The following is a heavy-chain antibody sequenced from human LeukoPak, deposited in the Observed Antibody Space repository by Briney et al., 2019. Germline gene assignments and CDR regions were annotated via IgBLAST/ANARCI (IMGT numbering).Heavy chain of an antibody. J-gene: IGHJ4*02. Sequence: GGSLRLSCAASGFTFSNAWMRWVRQAPGKGLEWVGRIRSKTDGGTTDYAAPVKGRFIISRDDSRNTHYLQMNSLKTEDTAVYYCTTWTDLYDYWGQGTLVTVSS. D-gene: IGHD3/OR15-3a*01. CDR2: IRSKTDGGTT. CDR1: GFTFSNAW. V-gene: IGHV3-15*01. CDR3: TTWTDLYDY.